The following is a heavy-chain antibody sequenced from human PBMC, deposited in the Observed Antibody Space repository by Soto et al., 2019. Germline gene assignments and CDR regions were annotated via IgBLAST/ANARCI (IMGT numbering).Heavy chain of an antibody. CDR3: ARVGGAMVRGVINWFDP. CDR2: INHSGST. CDR1: GGSFSGYY. V-gene: IGHV4-34*01. J-gene: IGHJ5*02. D-gene: IGHD3-10*01. Sequence: SLTCAVYGGSFSGYYWSWIRQPPGKGLEWIGEINHSGSTNYNPSLKSRVTISVDTSKNQFSLKLSSVTAADTAVCYCARVGGAMVRGVINWFDPWGQGTLVTVSS.